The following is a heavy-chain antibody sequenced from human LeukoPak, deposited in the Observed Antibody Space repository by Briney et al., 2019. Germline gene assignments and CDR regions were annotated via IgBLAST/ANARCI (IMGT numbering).Heavy chain of an antibody. D-gene: IGHD1-26*01. J-gene: IGHJ4*02. Sequence: SETLSLTCAVYGGSFSGYYWSWIRQPPGKGLEWIGEINHSGSTNYNPSLKSRVTISVDTSKNQFSLKLSSVTAADTAVYYCAVGTPGFSGSYYGYWGQGTLVTVSS. CDR2: INHSGST. CDR3: AVGTPGFSGSYYGY. V-gene: IGHV4-34*01. CDR1: GGSFSGYY.